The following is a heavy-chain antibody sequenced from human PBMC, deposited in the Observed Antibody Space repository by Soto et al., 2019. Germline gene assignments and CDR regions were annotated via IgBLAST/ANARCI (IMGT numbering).Heavy chain of an antibody. CDR1: GGTFSSYA. V-gene: IGHV1-69*01. CDR3: ARDEIFGVVPVYYYYYYGMDV. CDR2: LIPIFGTA. D-gene: IGHD3-3*01. Sequence: QVQLVQSGAEVKKPGSSVNVSCKASGGTFSSYAISWVRQAHGQGLEWMGGLIPIFGTANYAQKFQGRVTITADESTSTAYMELSSLRSEDTAVYYCARDEIFGVVPVYYYYYYGMDVWGQGTTVTVSS. J-gene: IGHJ6*02.